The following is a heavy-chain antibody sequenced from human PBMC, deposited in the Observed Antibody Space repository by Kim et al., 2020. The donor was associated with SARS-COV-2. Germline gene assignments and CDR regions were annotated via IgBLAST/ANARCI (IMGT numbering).Heavy chain of an antibody. CDR2: SGNT. CDR3: AELGVGLG. V-gene: IGHV1-8*01. J-gene: IGHJ4*02. Sequence: SGNTGYAQKFQGRVTTTRNTSISTAYMELSSLRSEDTAVYYCAELGVGLGWGQGTLVTVSS. D-gene: IGHD3-3*01.